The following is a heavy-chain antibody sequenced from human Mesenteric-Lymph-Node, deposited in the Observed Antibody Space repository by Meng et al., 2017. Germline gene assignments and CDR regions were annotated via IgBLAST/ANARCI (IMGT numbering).Heavy chain of an antibody. CDR3: AHRLLGGVGS. Sequence: QITLKESGPTLVKPTQTLTLTRTCPGFSISTSGVDVGWNRQPPVQALEWLALIFWDDDKRYSPSLKTRLTITRDTSKNLVVLTMTNMDPVDTATYYCAHRLLGGVGSWGQGTLVTVSS. CDR2: IFWDDDK. D-gene: IGHD1-26*01. CDR1: GFSISTSGVD. V-gene: IGHV2-5*02. J-gene: IGHJ4*02.